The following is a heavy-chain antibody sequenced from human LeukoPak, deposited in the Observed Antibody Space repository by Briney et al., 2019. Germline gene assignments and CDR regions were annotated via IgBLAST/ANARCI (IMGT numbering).Heavy chain of an antibody. CDR2: INRSGST. Sequence: KPSETLSLTCAVYGGSFSGYYWSWIRQPPGKGLEWIGEINRSGSTNYNPSLKSRVTISVDTSKNQFSLKLSSVTAADTAVYYCARGLWSGSPFDYWGQGTLVTVSS. CDR1: GGSFSGYY. CDR3: ARGLWSGSPFDY. D-gene: IGHD3-3*01. V-gene: IGHV4-34*01. J-gene: IGHJ4*02.